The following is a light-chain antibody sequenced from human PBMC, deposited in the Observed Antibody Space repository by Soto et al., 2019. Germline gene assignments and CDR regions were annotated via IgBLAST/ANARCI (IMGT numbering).Light chain of an antibody. J-gene: IGKJ1*01. V-gene: IGKV1-27*01. Sequence: DIQMTQSPSSLSASVGDRVTITCRASQDISNNLAWYQQKPGKVPKLLIYGASTLQSGVPSRFSGSGSGTDFTLTISSLQPEDVATYYCQKYDSAPLTFGQGTKVEF. CDR2: GAS. CDR3: QKYDSAPLT. CDR1: QDISNN.